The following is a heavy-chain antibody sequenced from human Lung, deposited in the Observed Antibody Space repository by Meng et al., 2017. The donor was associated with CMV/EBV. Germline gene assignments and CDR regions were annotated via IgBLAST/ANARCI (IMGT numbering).Heavy chain of an antibody. Sequence: GEXXKISCQVSGNRFSNYWIGWVRQMPGKGLEWMGIIYPGDSDTVYNPSLQVQVTISADKSISTVYLQWSSLKASDTAMYYCVRREFFDTESGNGGQGTXVTVSS. V-gene: IGHV5-51*01. D-gene: IGHD4-23*01. CDR2: IYPGDSDT. CDR3: VRREFFDTESGN. CDR1: GNRFSNYW. J-gene: IGHJ4*02.